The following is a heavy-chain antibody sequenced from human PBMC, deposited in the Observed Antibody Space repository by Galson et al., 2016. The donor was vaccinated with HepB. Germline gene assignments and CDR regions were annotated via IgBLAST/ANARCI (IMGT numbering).Heavy chain of an antibody. Sequence: SLRLSCAVSGFTFNNYAMIWVRQPPGKGLEWVSTISGSGTKTYYVDSVKGRFTISKDSSKNTLYLQMNSLRAEDSGGYYCAKDQGGTATGPLEIDYWGQGTLVTVSS. V-gene: IGHV3-23*01. J-gene: IGHJ4*02. CDR2: ISGSGTKT. CDR1: GFTFNNYA. CDR3: AKDQGGTATGPLEIDY. D-gene: IGHD1-1*01.